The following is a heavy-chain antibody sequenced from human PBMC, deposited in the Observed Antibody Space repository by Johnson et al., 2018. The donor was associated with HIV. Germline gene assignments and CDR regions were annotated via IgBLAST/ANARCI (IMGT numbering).Heavy chain of an antibody. CDR1: GFTFSNYG. J-gene: IGHJ3*02. Sequence: QVQLVESGGGVVQPGRSLRLSCAASGFTFSNYGMHWVRQAPGKGLEWVAVISYDGSNEYYAEFVKGRFTISRDNSKNTLYLQMNSLRAEDTAVYYCAKGDPVEGDVDDAFDIWGQGTMVTVSS. CDR3: AKGDPVEGDVDDAFDI. CDR2: ISYDGSNE. D-gene: IGHD2-21*01. V-gene: IGHV3-30*18.